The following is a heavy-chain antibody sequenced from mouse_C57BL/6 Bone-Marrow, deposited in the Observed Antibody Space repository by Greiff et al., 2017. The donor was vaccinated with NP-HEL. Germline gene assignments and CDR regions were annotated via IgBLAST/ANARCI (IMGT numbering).Heavy chain of an antibody. CDR3: TRPNWDWYFDV. CDR2: IDPETGGP. Sequence: VQLQPSGAELVWPGASVTLSCKASGYTFTDYEMHWVKQTPVHVLEWIGSIDPETGGPAFDLKFKGKAILTADKSSSTAYMELRSLTSEDSAVYYCTRPNWDWYFDVWGTGTTVTVSS. D-gene: IGHD4-1*01. J-gene: IGHJ1*03. V-gene: IGHV1-15*01. CDR1: GYTFTDYE.